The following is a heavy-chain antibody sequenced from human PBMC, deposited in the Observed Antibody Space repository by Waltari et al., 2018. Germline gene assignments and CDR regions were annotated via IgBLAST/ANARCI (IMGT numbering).Heavy chain of an antibody. CDR3: ARDHYYSKDV. CDR1: GFIFSTSW. CDR2: IDNGDGSGT. V-gene: IGHV3-74*01. J-gene: IGHJ6*04. Sequence: EVQLVESGGGIVQPGGSLRISCEAYGFIFSTSWMPWGRHGPGMGLVWVSRIDNGDGSGTSYADSVKGRFTISRDNAKNTLYLQMNSLRAEDTGVYYCARDHYYSKDVWGTGTTVTVSS.